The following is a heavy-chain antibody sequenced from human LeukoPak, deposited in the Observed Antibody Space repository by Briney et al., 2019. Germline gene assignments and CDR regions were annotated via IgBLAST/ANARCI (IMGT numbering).Heavy chain of an antibody. V-gene: IGHV1-18*01. D-gene: IGHD1-26*01. CDR1: GYSFTSYG. CDR2: ITTYNDNT. J-gene: IGHJ3*02. Sequence: ASVKVSCKASGYSFTSYGISWVRQAPGQGLEWMGWITTYNDNTNYAQKLQGRVTMTTDTSTSTAYMELRSLRSDDTAEYYCARYIVSYPHDAFDIWGQGTMVTVSS. CDR3: ARYIVSYPHDAFDI.